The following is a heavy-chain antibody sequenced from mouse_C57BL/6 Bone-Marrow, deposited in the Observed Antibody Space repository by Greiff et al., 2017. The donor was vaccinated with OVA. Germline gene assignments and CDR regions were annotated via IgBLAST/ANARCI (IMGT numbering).Heavy chain of an antibody. D-gene: IGHD1-1*01. CDR1: GYTFTSYW. V-gene: IGHV1-53*01. CDR2: INPSNGGT. CDR3: AHGSSSYYYAMDY. Sequence: QVQLQQPGPELVKPGASVKLSCKASGYTFTSYWMHWVKQRPGQGLEWIGNINPSNGGTNYNEKFKSKATLTVDKSSSTAYMQLSSLTSEDSAVYYCAHGSSSYYYAMDYWGQGTSVTVSS. J-gene: IGHJ4*01.